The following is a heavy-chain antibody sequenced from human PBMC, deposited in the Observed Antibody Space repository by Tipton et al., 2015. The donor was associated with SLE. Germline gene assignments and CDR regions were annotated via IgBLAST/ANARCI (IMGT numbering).Heavy chain of an antibody. CDR1: GVSFSSGGYH. Sequence: TLSLTCSMSGVSFSSGGYHWAWIRQHPGKGLEWIGFIYYSGGTYYNPSLQSRVSISVDTSENQLSLKLTSVTTADTAVYYCARANRGSSGGAFDIWGHGTMVTVSS. V-gene: IGHV4-31*03. J-gene: IGHJ3*02. D-gene: IGHD3-16*01. CDR2: IYYSGGT. CDR3: ARANRGSSGGAFDI.